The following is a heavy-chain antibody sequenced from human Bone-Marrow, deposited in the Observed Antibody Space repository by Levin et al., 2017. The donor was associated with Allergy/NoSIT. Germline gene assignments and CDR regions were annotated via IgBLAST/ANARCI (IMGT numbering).Heavy chain of an antibody. Sequence: GESLKISCAASGFTFSSYSMNWVRQAPGKGLEWVSSISSSSSYIYYADSVKGRFTISRDNAKNSLYLQMNSLRAEDTAVYYCARGVDGYNSSYYYYYGMDVWGQGTTVTVSS. V-gene: IGHV3-21*01. D-gene: IGHD5-24*01. J-gene: IGHJ6*02. CDR2: ISSSSSYI. CDR1: GFTFSSYS. CDR3: ARGVDGYNSSYYYYYGMDV.